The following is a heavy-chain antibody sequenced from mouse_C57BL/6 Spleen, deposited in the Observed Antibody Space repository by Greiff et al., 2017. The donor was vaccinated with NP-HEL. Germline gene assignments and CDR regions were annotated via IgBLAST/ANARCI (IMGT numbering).Heavy chain of an antibody. CDR1: GYTFTNYW. Sequence: VKLVESGAELVRPGTSVKMSCKASGYTFTNYWIGWAKQRPGHGLEWIGDIYPGGGYTNYNEKFKGKATLTADKSSSTAYMQFSSLTSEDSAIYYCARGDWFAYWGQGTLVTVSA. V-gene: IGHV1-63*01. J-gene: IGHJ3*01. CDR3: ARGDWFAY. CDR2: IYPGGGYT.